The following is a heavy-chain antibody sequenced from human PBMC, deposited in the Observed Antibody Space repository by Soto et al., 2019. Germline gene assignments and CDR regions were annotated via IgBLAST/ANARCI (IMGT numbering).Heavy chain of an antibody. CDR3: ARGPTDYYDNSANYFLDY. CDR1: GYTFITYG. CDR2: ISNYNGNT. J-gene: IGHJ4*02. Sequence: QVQLVQSGAEVKKPGASVKVSCKASGYTFITYGVSWVRQAPGQGLDWLGWISNYNGNTWYAERIQRRVTMTTNTTTNKAYMELRNLRSDDTAVYYCARGPTDYYDNSANYFLDYWGQGTLVTVSS. V-gene: IGHV1-18*01. D-gene: IGHD3-22*01.